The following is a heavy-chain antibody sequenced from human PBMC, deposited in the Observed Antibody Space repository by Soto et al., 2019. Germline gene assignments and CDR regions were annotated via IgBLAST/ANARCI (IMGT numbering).Heavy chain of an antibody. Sequence: QVQLQESGPGLVKPSQTLSLTCTVSGGSISSGDYYWSWIRQPPGKGLEWIGYIYYSGSTYYNPSLKRRVTISVDASKNQFSLKLRSVTAADTAVYYCAADKYSSSFPYYYYYGMDVWGQGTAVTVSS. D-gene: IGHD6-6*01. CDR1: GGSISSGDYY. J-gene: IGHJ6*02. CDR2: IYYSGST. V-gene: IGHV4-30-4*01. CDR3: AADKYSSSFPYYYYYGMDV.